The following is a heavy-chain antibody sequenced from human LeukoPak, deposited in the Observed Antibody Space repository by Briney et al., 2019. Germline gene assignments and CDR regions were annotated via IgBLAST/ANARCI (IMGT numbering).Heavy chain of an antibody. J-gene: IGHJ4*02. Sequence: SQTLSLTCTVSGGSISSGGYYWSWIRQHPGKGLEWVGYIYYSGSTYYNPSLKSRVTISVDTSKNQFSLKLSSVTAADTAVYYCARSPTVTYPEYYFDYWGQGTLVTVSS. CDR3: ARSPTVTYPEYYFDY. D-gene: IGHD4-17*01. CDR2: IYYSGST. V-gene: IGHV4-31*03. CDR1: GGSISSGGYY.